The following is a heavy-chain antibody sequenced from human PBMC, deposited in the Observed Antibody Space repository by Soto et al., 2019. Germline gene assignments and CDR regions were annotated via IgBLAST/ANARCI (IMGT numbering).Heavy chain of an antibody. V-gene: IGHV3-48*03. CDR2: IHSSGTTT. D-gene: IGHD3-10*01. J-gene: IGHJ3*01. CDR3: ATRSGGGGAFDF. CDR1: GFTFSRYE. Sequence: EVQLVESGGGLVQPGGSLRLSCAASGFTFSRYEMNWVRQAPGKGLEWISYIHSSGTTTHYADSVKGRFTISRDNAKNSLCLQMKGRGAEDTAVYYCATRSGGGGAFDFWGQGTMVTVSS.